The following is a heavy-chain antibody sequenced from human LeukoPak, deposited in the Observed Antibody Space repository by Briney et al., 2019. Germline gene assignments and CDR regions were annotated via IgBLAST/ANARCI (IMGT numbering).Heavy chain of an antibody. V-gene: IGHV3-9*01. D-gene: IGHD1-26*01. Sequence: GGSLRLSCAASGFTFSSYWMHWVRQAPGKGLEWVSGISWNSGSIGYADSVKGRFTISRDNAKNSLYLQMNSLRAEDTALYYCAKDDSGSYWLGYFQHWGQGTLVTVSS. J-gene: IGHJ1*01. CDR3: AKDDSGSYWLGYFQH. CDR1: GFTFSSYW. CDR2: ISWNSGSI.